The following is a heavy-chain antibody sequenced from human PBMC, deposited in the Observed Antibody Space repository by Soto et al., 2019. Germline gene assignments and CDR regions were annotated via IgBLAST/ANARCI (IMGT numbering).Heavy chain of an antibody. V-gene: IGHV4-4*02. CDR2: IYYSGST. J-gene: IGHJ4*02. Sequence: PSETLSLTCAVSGGSISSSNWWSWVRQPPGKGLEWVGYIYYSGSTYYKSPLKTRLTISVDRSKNQFSLTLTSVTATDTAVYYCARVRWDDGGIDFWGQGTLVTVSS. D-gene: IGHD4-17*01. CDR1: GGSISSSNW. CDR3: ARVRWDDGGIDF.